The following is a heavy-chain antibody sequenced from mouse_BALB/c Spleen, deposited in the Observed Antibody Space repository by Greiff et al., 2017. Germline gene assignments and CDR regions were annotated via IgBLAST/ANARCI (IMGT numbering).Heavy chain of an antibody. CDR1: GFTFSSYA. V-gene: IGHV5-9-4*01. J-gene: IGHJ4*01. Sequence: EVKLVESGGGLVKPGGSLKLPCAASGFTFSSYAMPWVRQSPEKRLEWVAEISSGGSYTYCPDTVTGRFTISRDNAKNTLYLEMSGLRSEDTAMYYSARDRGWYDGGHAMDYWGQGTSVTVSS. CDR3: ARDRGWYDGGHAMDY. D-gene: IGHD2-14*01. CDR2: ISSGGSYT.